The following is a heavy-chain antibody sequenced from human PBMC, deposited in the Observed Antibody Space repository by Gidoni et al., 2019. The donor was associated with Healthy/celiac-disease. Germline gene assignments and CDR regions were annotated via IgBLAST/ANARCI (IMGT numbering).Heavy chain of an antibody. D-gene: IGHD3-22*01. V-gene: IGHV1-46*01. Sequence: QVQLVQSGAEVKKPGASVKVSCKASGYTFPSSYIPWVRQAPGQGLEGMGIITPSGGSTIYAQKFQGRVTMTRDTSTSTVYMELSSLRSEDAAVYYCAREGSYYYDSSGYYYSPPDYWGQGTLVTVSS. J-gene: IGHJ4*02. CDR3: AREGSYYYDSSGYYYSPPDY. CDR1: GYTFPSSY. CDR2: ITPSGGST.